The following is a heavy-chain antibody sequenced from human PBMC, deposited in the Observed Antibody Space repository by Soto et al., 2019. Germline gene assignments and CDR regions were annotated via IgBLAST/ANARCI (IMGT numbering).Heavy chain of an antibody. D-gene: IGHD2-15*01. J-gene: IGHJ5*02. CDR3: ARGSVVFVVVAPSGKWFDP. CDR2: INHSGST. CDR1: GGSFSGYY. V-gene: IGHV4-34*01. Sequence: SETLSLTCAVYGGSFSGYYWSWIRQPPGKGLEWIGEINHSGSTNYNPSLKSRVTISVDTSKNQFSLKLSSVTAADTAVYYCARGSVVFVVVAPSGKWFDPWGQGSLVTVSA.